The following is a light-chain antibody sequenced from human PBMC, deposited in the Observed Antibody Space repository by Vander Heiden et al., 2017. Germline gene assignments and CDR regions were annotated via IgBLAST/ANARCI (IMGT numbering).Light chain of an antibody. V-gene: IGLV2-14*01. CDR1: SSDVGGYNY. CDR3: SSDTSSSTLVV. Sequence: QSALTQPASVSGSPVQSITISCTGTSSDVGGYNYVSWYQQHPGQAPKLMIYDVSNRPSGVSNRCSGSKSGNTASRTISGLQAEDEADYYCSSDTSSSTLVVFGGGTKLTVL. J-gene: IGLJ2*01. CDR2: DVS.